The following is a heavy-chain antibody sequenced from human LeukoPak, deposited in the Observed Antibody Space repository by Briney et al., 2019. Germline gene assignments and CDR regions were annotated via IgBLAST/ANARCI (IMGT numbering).Heavy chain of an antibody. J-gene: IGHJ4*02. V-gene: IGHV4-34*01. CDR2: IKHSGST. CDR1: GGSFSGYY. CDR3: ARREMPTNLGY. Sequence: SETLSLTSAVYGGSFSGYYWSWIRQPPGKGLEWIGEIKHSGSTNYNASLKSRVTISVDTSKNQFSQKLSSVAAADTAVYYCARREMPTNLGYWGQGTLVTVSS. D-gene: IGHD5-24*01.